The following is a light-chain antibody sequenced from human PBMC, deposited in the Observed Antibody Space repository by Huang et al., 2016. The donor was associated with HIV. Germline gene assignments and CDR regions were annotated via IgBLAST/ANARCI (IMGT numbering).Light chain of an antibody. CDR3: QQYYSTPYT. V-gene: IGKV4-1*01. Sequence: DIVVTQSTDYLAVSLGERATINCKSSQRVLYSYHNKNSLAWYEQKPGQPPKLLIYWASTRESGVPDRFSGSGSGTDFTLTISSLQAEDVAVYYCQQYYSTPYTFGQGTKLEIK. CDR2: WAS. J-gene: IGKJ2*01. CDR1: QRVLYSYHNKNS.